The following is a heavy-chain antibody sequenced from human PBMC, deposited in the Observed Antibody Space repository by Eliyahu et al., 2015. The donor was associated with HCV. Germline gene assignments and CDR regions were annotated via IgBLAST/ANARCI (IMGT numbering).Heavy chain of an antibody. CDR1: GFTFSSYL. CDR2: IKQDGSQE. D-gene: IGHD2-2*01. V-gene: IGHV3-7*02. Sequence: EVQLVXSGGGLVQPGGSLXLXCAAXGFTFSSYLMTWVRQAPGKGLEWVANIKQDGSQEYSVDSVRGRFTISRDNAKNSLYLQMNSLRAEDTAVYYCARCTSLRAADFWGQGTLVTVSS. CDR3: ARCTSLRAADF. J-gene: IGHJ4*02.